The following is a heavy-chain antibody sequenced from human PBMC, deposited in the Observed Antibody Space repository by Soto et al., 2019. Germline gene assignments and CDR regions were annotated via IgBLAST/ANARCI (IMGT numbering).Heavy chain of an antibody. CDR1: VDIVSSNSAA. CDR3: AREYGDYAPGGYWYFDL. J-gene: IGHJ2*01. V-gene: IGHV6-1*01. CDR2: TYYRSKWYN. Sequence: SQTLSLTCAISVDIVSSNSAAWNCIRQSPSRGLEWLGRTYYRSKWYNDYAVSVKSRITINPDTSKNQFSLQLNSVTPEDTAVYYCAREYGDYAPGGYWYFDLWGRGTLVTVSS. D-gene: IGHD4-17*01.